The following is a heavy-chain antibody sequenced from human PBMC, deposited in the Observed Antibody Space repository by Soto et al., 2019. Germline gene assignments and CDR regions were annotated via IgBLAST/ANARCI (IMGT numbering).Heavy chain of an antibody. Sequence: EVQLLESGGGLVQPGGSLRLSCAASGFTFSSYAMSWVRQAPGKGLEWVSAISGSGGSTYYADSVKGQFTISRDNSKNTLYLQMNSLRAEDTAVYYCAQGGNWNEPFDYWGQGTLVTVSS. J-gene: IGHJ4*02. D-gene: IGHD1-1*01. V-gene: IGHV3-23*01. CDR3: AQGGNWNEPFDY. CDR1: GFTFSSYA. CDR2: ISGSGGST.